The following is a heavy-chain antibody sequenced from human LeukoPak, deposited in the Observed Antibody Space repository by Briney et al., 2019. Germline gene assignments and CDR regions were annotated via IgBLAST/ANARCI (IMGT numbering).Heavy chain of an antibody. CDR2: IYYSGST. Sequence: SETLSLTCTVSGGSISSGDYYGRWIRQPPGKGLEWIGYIYYSGSTYYNPSLKSRVTISVDTSKNQFSLKLSSVTAADTAVYYCASSPKSNNWFDPWGQGTLVTVSS. CDR1: GGSISSGDYY. CDR3: ASSPKSNNWFDP. V-gene: IGHV4-30-4*01. J-gene: IGHJ5*02.